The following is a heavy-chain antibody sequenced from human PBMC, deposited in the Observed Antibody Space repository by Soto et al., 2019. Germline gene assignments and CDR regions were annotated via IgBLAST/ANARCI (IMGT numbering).Heavy chain of an antibody. Sequence: GGSLRLSCAASGFNVNSDYMNWVRQTPGKGLEWVALISYDGSDRKYADSVKGRFTISRDDSKDTLYVQMNSLRVEDTAVYYCAKVAQNTYGSRHNYYGMDVWGQGTTVTVSS. D-gene: IGHD3-10*01. CDR1: GFNVNSDY. V-gene: IGHV3-30*18. CDR2: ISYDGSDR. J-gene: IGHJ6*02. CDR3: AKVAQNTYGSRHNYYGMDV.